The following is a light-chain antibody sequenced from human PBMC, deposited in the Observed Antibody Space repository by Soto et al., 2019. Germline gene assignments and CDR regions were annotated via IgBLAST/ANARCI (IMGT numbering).Light chain of an antibody. Sequence: SPCTPYLFPGGRTAVSCTASQTVSNTYLAWYQQKPGQAPRLLIYDTSSRATGIPDRFSGSGSGTDFTLTISGLEPEDFAVYSCQQYGSSPTFGEGTMAEIK. CDR2: DTS. J-gene: IGKJ4*01. CDR3: QQYGSSPT. CDR1: QTVSNTY. V-gene: IGKV3-20*01.